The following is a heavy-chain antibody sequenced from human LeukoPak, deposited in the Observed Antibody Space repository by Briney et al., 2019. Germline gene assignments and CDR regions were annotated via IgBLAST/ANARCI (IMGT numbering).Heavy chain of an antibody. CDR3: AREVFSGAARAFDI. Sequence: PGGSLRLSCAASGFTFSSYTMNWVRQAPGKGLECVSYISSSSSTIYYADSVKGRFTISRDNAENSLYLQMNSLRDEDTAVYYCAREVFSGAARAFDIWGQGTMVTVSS. CDR1: GFTFSSYT. CDR2: ISSSSSTI. J-gene: IGHJ3*02. D-gene: IGHD1-26*01. V-gene: IGHV3-48*02.